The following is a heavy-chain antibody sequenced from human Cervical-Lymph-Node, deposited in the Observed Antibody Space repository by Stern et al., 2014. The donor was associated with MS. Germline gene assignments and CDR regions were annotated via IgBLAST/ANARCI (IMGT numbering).Heavy chain of an antibody. J-gene: IGHJ4*02. CDR1: GYTLIGYY. V-gene: IGHV1-2*02. CDR2: INPSSGDT. D-gene: IGHD4-17*01. Sequence: VQLVESGAEVKKPGASVKVSCKASGYTLIGYYVHWVRQAPGQGLQWMGWINPSSGDTIYAPRFQGRIIVTRDKSINTAYMELRRLRSDDTAVYYCARAHEYGDYRTFDYWGPGTLVTVSS. CDR3: ARAHEYGDYRTFDY.